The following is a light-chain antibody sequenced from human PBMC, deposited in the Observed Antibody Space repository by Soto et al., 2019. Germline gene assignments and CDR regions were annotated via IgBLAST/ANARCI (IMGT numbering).Light chain of an antibody. CDR1: SSNIGSNT. Sequence: QSVLTQPPSASGTPGQRVTISCSGSSSNIGSNTVNWYQQLPGTAPKLLIYSNNQRPSGVPDRFSGSKSGTSASLAISGLQSEDEADIYCAAWDDSLNVVFGGGTKLTVL. J-gene: IGLJ2*01. CDR3: AAWDDSLNVV. V-gene: IGLV1-44*01. CDR2: SNN.